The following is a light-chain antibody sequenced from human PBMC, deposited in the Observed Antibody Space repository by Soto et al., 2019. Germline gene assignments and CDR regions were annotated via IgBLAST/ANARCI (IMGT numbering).Light chain of an antibody. CDR3: QKSYTIPWT. J-gene: IGKJ1*01. CDR1: QPISSH. Sequence: DIQLTQSPSSLSASVGDRVTITCRASQPISSHLNWFQQKPGKAPGLLIYAGSRLLGGVPLRFSASESGTDSTLTISSLQPEDFATYFCQKSYTIPWTFGLGTRVEIK. V-gene: IGKV1-39*01. CDR2: AGS.